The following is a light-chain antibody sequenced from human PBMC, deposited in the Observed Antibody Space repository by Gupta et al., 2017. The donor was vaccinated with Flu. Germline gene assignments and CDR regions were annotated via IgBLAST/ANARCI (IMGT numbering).Light chain of an antibody. J-gene: IGLJ3*02. CDR1: SSNIGSNT. V-gene: IGLV1-44*01. CDR3: AAWDDSLNGWV. CDR2: GRD. Sequence: SVLNQPPSASGTPGQRVPISCSGSSSNIGSNTVNWYQQLPGAAPKVLLYGRDQRPSGVPDRFSGSKSGSSASLAISGLQSDDEADYYCAAWDDSLNGWVFGGGTKLTVL.